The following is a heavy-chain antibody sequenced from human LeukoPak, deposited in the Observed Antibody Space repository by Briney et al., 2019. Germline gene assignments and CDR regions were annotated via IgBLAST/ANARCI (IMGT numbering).Heavy chain of an antibody. CDR3: ASGIAAWTTGFDY. D-gene: IGHD6-13*01. CDR2: IYYSGST. V-gene: IGHV4-61*10. Sequence: SETLSLTCTVSGGSLSSGGYYWSWIRQPAGKGLEWIGYIYYSGSTNYNPSLKSRVTISVDTSKNQFSLKLSSVTAADTAVYYCASGIAAWTTGFDYRGQGTLVTVSS. J-gene: IGHJ4*02. CDR1: GGSLSSGGYY.